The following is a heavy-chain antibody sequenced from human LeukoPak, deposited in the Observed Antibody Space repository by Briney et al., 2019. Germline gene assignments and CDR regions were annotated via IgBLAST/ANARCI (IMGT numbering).Heavy chain of an antibody. CDR2: ISGDGTST. Sequence: PGGSLRLSCEASGFTFSSSWMHWVRHAPGKGPVWVSRISGDGTSTSYADSVKGRFTISRDNAKNTLYLQMNSLRAEDTAVYYCVGGLSVSSGGGQGTLVTVSS. V-gene: IGHV3-74*01. J-gene: IGHJ4*02. CDR3: VGGLSVSSG. D-gene: IGHD3-10*01. CDR1: GFTFSSSW.